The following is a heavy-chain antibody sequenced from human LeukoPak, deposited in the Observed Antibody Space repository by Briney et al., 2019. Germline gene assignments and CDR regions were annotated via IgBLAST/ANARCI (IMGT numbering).Heavy chain of an antibody. Sequence: SETLSLTCAISGASIASGSYHWDWIRQPAGSRPEYIGRISAGGRTNYNPSLKSRLTISTDTSKNHVSLRLSSVTAGDTALYYCTRGGHDYGGSFDTWGQGILVTVSS. V-gene: IGHV4-61*02. J-gene: IGHJ5*02. CDR2: ISAGGRT. CDR3: TRGGHDYGGSFDT. D-gene: IGHD4-23*01. CDR1: GASIASGSYH.